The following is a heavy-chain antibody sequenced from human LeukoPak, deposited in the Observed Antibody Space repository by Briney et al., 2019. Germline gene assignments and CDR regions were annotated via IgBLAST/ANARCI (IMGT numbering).Heavy chain of an antibody. J-gene: IGHJ6*02. V-gene: IGHV3-53*01. CDR2: IYSGGAT. CDR1: AFTVSSNY. Sequence: GRSLTLSCAASAFTVSSNYMSWVRQAPGKGLEWVSIIYSGGATYYADSVKGRFTICRDTSKNTLYLQMNSLRAEDTAVYYCARDRLRMYGMDVWGQGTTVTVSS. CDR3: ARDRLRMYGMDV.